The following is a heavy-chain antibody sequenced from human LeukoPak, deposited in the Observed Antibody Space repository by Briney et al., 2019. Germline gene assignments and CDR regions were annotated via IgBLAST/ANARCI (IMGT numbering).Heavy chain of an antibody. Sequence: PSETLSLTCTVSGGSISSYYWSWIRQPPGKGLEWIGYIYYSGSTNYNPSLKSRVTISVDTSKNQFSLKLSSVTAADTAVYYCARHSSGWFNPWWFDLWGRGTLVTVSS. J-gene: IGHJ2*01. CDR2: IYYSGST. D-gene: IGHD6-19*01. CDR3: ARHSSGWFNPWWFDL. CDR1: GGSISSYY. V-gene: IGHV4-59*08.